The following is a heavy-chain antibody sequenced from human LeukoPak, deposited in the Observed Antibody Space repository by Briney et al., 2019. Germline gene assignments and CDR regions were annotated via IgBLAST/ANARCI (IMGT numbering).Heavy chain of an antibody. J-gene: IGHJ4*02. V-gene: IGHV7-4-1*02. Sequence: GASVKVSCKASGYTFIRYAINWLRQVPGQGLGWMGWINMYTANPAYAQGFTERFVFSLDTSVSTAYLEISNLKAEDTAVYYCARHDNDDDFDYWGQGTLATVSS. CDR3: ARHDNDDDFDY. CDR1: GYTFIRYA. D-gene: IGHD3-16*01. CDR2: INMYTANP.